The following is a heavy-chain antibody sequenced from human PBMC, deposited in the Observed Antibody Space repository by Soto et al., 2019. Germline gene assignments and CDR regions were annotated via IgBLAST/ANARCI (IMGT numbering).Heavy chain of an antibody. Sequence: PGESLKISCKGSGYSFTSYWISWVRQMPGKGLEWMGRIDPSDSYTNYSPSFQGHVTISADKSISTAYLQWSSLKASDTAMYYCARQSSSSELYYYGMDVWGQGTTVTGSS. CDR1: GYSFTSYW. J-gene: IGHJ6*02. CDR3: ARQSSSSELYYYGMDV. D-gene: IGHD6-6*01. V-gene: IGHV5-10-1*01. CDR2: IDPSDSYT.